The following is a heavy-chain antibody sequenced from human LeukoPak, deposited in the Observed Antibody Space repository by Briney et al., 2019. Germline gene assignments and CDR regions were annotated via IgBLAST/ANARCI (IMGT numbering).Heavy chain of an antibody. Sequence: ASVKVSCKASGYTFTSYDINWVRQATGQGLEWMGWMNPNSGNTGYAQKFQGRVTMTRNTSISTAYMELSSLRSEDTAVYYCARACNGSGSYCMDVWGQGTTVTVSS. V-gene: IGHV1-8*01. J-gene: IGHJ6*02. CDR3: ARACNGSGSYCMDV. CDR1: GYTFTSYD. CDR2: MNPNSGNT. D-gene: IGHD3-10*01.